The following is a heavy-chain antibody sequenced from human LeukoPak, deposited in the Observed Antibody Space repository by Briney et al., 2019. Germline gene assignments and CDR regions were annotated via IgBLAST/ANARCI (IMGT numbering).Heavy chain of an antibody. CDR2: ISWNSGSI. V-gene: IGHV3-9*01. CDR3: AKDMGITMVRGVIGFDY. D-gene: IGHD3-10*01. CDR1: GFTFDDYA. Sequence: GGSLRLSCAASGFTFDDYAMHWVRHAPGKGVEGVSGISWNSGSIVYADSVKGRFTIYRDNAKNSLYLQINSLRAEDTALYYCAKDMGITMVRGVIGFDYWGQGTLVTVSS. J-gene: IGHJ4*02.